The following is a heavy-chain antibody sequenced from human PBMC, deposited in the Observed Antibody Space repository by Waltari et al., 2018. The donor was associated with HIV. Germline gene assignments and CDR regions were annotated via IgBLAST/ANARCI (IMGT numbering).Heavy chain of an antibody. D-gene: IGHD4-4*01. J-gene: IGHJ4*02. CDR3: AHRLSNYGYFDY. CDR1: GFTLITSGVS. Sequence: QITLKESGPTLVKHTQTLTLTCSFSGFTLITSGVSVGWIRKHPGKALERLARIYWDNDKRYSPSLNSRLTSTKDTSKNQVLLTMTNMDPVDTATYYCAHRLSNYGYFDYWGQGTLVTVSS. V-gene: IGHV2-5*02. CDR2: IYWDNDK.